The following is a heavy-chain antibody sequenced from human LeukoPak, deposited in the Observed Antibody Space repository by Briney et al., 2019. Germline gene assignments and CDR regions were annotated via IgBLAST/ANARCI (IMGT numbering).Heavy chain of an antibody. CDR3: ARDFVSGYDCFDY. Sequence: GASVKVSCKASGYTFTGYYMHWVRQAPGQGLEWMGWISAYNGYTSYAQNFKDRVTMTTDTSTSTAYMELRSLRSDARAVYYCARDFVSGYDCFDYWGQGTLVTVSS. J-gene: IGHJ4*02. CDR2: ISAYNGYT. D-gene: IGHD5-12*01. CDR1: GYTFTGYY. V-gene: IGHV1-18*04.